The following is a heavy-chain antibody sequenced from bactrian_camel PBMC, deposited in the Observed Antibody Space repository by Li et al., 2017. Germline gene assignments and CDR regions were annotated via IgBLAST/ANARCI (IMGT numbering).Heavy chain of an antibody. CDR2: IDSAGDT. J-gene: IGHJ6*01. Sequence: HVQLVESGGGSVQAGGSLRLSCEVSGRSVNDNCFAWFRQVPGREREGIAHIDSAGDTNYADSVKGRVAISQDNAKNTVYLQMNSLKTEDTAMYYCAADCEVITSGSWYAGYWGQGTQVTVS. V-gene: IGHV3S53*01. CDR1: GRSVNDNC. CDR3: AADCEVITSGSWYAGY. D-gene: IGHD2*01.